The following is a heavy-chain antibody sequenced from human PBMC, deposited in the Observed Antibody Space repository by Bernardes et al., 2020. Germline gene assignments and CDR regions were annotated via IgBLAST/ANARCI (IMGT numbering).Heavy chain of an antibody. J-gene: IGHJ5*02. CDR2: IYYSGST. Sequence: WVSLRLTCTVSGGSISSNSYYWGWIPQPKGKELEWIGSIYYSGSTYYNPSLKSRVTISVDTSKNQFSLKLSSVTAADTAVYYCASRITMVQGFGTWGQGTLVTVSS. CDR1: GGSISSNSYY. D-gene: IGHD3-10*01. CDR3: ASRITMVQGFGT. V-gene: IGHV4-39*01.